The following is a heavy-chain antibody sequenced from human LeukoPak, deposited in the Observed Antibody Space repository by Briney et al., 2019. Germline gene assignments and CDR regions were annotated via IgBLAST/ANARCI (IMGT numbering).Heavy chain of an antibody. CDR2: FDPEDGET. CDR1: GYTFTGYY. CDR3: ATVFSVGLLPTSGY. D-gene: IGHD2-15*01. J-gene: IGHJ4*02. V-gene: IGHV1-24*01. Sequence: GASVKVSCKASGYTFTGYYMHWVRQAPGKGLEWMGGFDPEDGETIYAQKFQGRVTMTEDTSTDTAYMELSSLRSEDTAVYYCATVFSVGLLPTSGYWGQGTLVTVSS.